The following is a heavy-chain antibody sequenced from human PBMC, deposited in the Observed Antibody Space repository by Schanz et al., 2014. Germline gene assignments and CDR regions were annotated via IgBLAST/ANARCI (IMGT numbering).Heavy chain of an antibody. V-gene: IGHV3-23*01. Sequence: DVHLLESGGGLVQPGGSLRLSCEASGFSFGNYGMSWVRQAPGKGLEWVSGFDAHDGRAYYADSAKGRFTISRDNSKSTLYVEMNSLRVEDTAVYYCAKTLFPGGAFDYWGQGTLVAVSA. CDR1: GFSFGNYG. CDR2: FDAHDGRA. D-gene: IGHD2-8*02. CDR3: AKTLFPGGAFDY. J-gene: IGHJ4*02.